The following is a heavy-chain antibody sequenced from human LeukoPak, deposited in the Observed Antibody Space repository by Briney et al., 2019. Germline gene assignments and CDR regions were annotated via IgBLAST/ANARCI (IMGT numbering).Heavy chain of an antibody. CDR1: GYTFTDYY. D-gene: IGHD3-16*01. J-gene: IGHJ3*02. V-gene: IGHV1-2*02. Sequence: ASVNFSCKASGYTFTDYYMHWVRQAPGQGLEWMGWINPDSGGTNYPQKFQGRVTMTRDTSISTAYMDLSSLRSDDTAVYYCASGAIGGGAFDIWGQGAMVIVSS. CDR3: ASGAIGGGAFDI. CDR2: INPDSGGT.